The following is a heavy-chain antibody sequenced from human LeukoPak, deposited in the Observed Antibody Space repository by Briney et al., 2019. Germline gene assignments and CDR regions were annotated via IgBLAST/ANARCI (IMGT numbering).Heavy chain of an antibody. Sequence: ASVRVSCKASGYTFTGYYMHWVRQAPGQGLEWMGRINPNNGGANYAQNFQGRVTVTRDTSISTVYMELTRLRSDDTAFYYCARGENYSYGYWGQGTLVTVSS. V-gene: IGHV1-2*06. CDR1: GYTFTGYY. CDR3: ARGENYSYGY. CDR2: INPNNGGA. J-gene: IGHJ4*02. D-gene: IGHD5-18*01.